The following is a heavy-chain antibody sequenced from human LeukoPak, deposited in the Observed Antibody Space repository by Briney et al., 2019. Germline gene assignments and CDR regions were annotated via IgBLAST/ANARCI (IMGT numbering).Heavy chain of an antibody. CDR1: GFTFSSYA. D-gene: IGHD3-22*01. Sequence: PGGSLRLSCAASGFTFSSYAMHWVRQAPGKGLEWVAVISYDGSNKYYADSVKGRFTISRDNSKNTLYLQMNSLRAEDTAVYYCAKTPLNYYDSSGETGFDYWGQGILVTVSS. CDR3: AKTPLNYYDSSGETGFDY. V-gene: IGHV3-30*04. J-gene: IGHJ4*02. CDR2: ISYDGSNK.